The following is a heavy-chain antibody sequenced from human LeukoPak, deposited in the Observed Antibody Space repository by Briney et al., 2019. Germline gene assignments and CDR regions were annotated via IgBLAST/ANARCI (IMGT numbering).Heavy chain of an antibody. CDR3: ATTPALAVAGTLDPKE. CDR1: GGSISSSSYY. CDR2: IYYSGST. Sequence: SETLSLTCTVSGGSISSSSYYWGWIRQPPGKGLEWIGSIYYSGSTYYNPSLKSRVTISIDTSEHQFSLKLSSVTAADTAVYYCATTPALAVAGTLDPKEWGQGTLVTVSS. V-gene: IGHV4-39*01. D-gene: IGHD6-19*01. J-gene: IGHJ4*02.